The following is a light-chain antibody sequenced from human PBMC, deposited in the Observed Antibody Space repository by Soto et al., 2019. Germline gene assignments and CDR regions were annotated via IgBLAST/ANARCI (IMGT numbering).Light chain of an antibody. Sequence: QSALTQPRSVSGSPGQSVTISCTGTSSDVGGYRYVSWYQHHPGKAPQLMIYDVTKRPSGVPDRFSGSKSGNTASLTISGLQADDEADYFCSSYAGTDTVLFGGGTKLTVL. J-gene: IGLJ2*01. V-gene: IGLV2-11*01. CDR3: SSYAGTDTVL. CDR2: DVT. CDR1: SSDVGGYRY.